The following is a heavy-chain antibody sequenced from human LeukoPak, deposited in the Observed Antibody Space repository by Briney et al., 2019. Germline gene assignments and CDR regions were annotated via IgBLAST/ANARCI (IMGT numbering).Heavy chain of an antibody. J-gene: IGHJ4*02. CDR2: VSWNSGSI. Sequence: PGGSLRLSCAGSGFTFADYSMHWVRQAPGKGLEWVSGVSWNSGSIDYADSVKGRFTVSRDNAKNSLSLQMNGLRAEDTALYYCARVEGGSGSYYFDYWGQGTLVTVSS. CDR1: GFTFADYS. V-gene: IGHV3-9*01. CDR3: ARVEGGSGSYYFDY. D-gene: IGHD1-26*01.